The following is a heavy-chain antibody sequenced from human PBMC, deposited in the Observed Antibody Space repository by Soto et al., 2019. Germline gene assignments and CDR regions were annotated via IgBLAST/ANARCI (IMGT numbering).Heavy chain of an antibody. Sequence: GASVKVSCKTSGFTFDVYAMHWLRQAPGQGLEWMGGINPNCSISEYAQKFQGRVTFTTDASTSTAYLTLTSLTSDNTALYYCAKDSTRMTAYWLDPWGQGTQVTVSS. V-gene: IGHV1-2*02. CDR2: INPNCSIS. CDR3: AKDSTRMTAYWLDP. J-gene: IGHJ5*02. CDR1: GFTFDVYA. D-gene: IGHD3-16*01.